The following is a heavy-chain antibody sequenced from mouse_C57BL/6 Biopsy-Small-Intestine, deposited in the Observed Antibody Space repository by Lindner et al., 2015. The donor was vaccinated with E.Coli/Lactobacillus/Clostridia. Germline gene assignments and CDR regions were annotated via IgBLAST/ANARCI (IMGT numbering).Heavy chain of an antibody. CDR2: IWTGGGT. CDR1: GFSLTSYA. D-gene: IGHD2-3*01. CDR3: ARYVGYSWYFDV. Sequence: VQLQESGPGLVAPSQSLSITCTVSGFSLTSYAISWVRQPPGKGLEWLGVIWTGGGTGSNLPLKSRMSISKDNSKSQVFLKMNSLQTDDTARYYCARYVGYSWYFDVWGTGTTVTVSS. J-gene: IGHJ1*03. V-gene: IGHV2-9-1*01.